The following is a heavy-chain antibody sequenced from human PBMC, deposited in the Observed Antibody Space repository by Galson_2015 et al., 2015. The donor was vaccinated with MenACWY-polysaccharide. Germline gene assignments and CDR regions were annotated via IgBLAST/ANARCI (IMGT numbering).Heavy chain of an antibody. D-gene: IGHD5-24*01. CDR3: AAGTGRDGYAFDF. CDR1: GFTFRNYG. Sequence: SLRLSCAASGFTFRNYGMHWVRQAPGKGLEWVTVIYYDGSNKYYIDSVSGRFTISRDNSRNTLYLQLNSLRADDTAVYYCAAGTGRDGYAFDFSGRGTLVTVAS. CDR2: IYYDGSNK. V-gene: IGHV3-30*12. J-gene: IGHJ4*02.